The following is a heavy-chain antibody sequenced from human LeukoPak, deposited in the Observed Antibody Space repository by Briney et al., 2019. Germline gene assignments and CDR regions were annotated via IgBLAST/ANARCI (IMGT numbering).Heavy chain of an antibody. CDR3: ARAEGYNEKGDDYYGMDV. J-gene: IGHJ6*02. D-gene: IGHD5-24*01. Sequence: ASVKVSCKASGGTFSSYAISWVRQAPGQGLEWMGRIIPIFGIANYAQKFQGRVTITADKSTSTAYMALSSLRSEDTAVYYCARAEGYNEKGDDYYGMDVWGQGTTVTVSS. V-gene: IGHV1-69*04. CDR2: IIPIFGIA. CDR1: GGTFSSYA.